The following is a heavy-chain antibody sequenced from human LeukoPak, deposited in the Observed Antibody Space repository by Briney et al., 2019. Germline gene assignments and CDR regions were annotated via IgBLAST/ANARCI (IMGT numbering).Heavy chain of an antibody. V-gene: IGHV3-23*01. Sequence: PGGSLRLSCAASGFTFSSYTMSWVRQAPGKGLEWVSGVSGSGGNIHYADSVKGRFTISRDNSKNTLYLQMNSLRAEDTAVYYCAKEPYDILTGYFSMGYWGQGTLVTVSS. CDR3: AKEPYDILTGYFSMGY. J-gene: IGHJ4*02. CDR2: VSGSGGNI. D-gene: IGHD3-9*01. CDR1: GFTFSSYT.